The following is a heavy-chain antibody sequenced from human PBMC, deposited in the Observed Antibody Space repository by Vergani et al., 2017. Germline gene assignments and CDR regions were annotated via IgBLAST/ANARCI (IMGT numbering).Heavy chain of an antibody. CDR1: GGSISSYY. J-gene: IGHJ6*02. V-gene: IGHV4-59*01. CDR3: ARDESRLPYYYYGMDV. D-gene: IGHD5-12*01. CDR2: IYYSGST. Sequence: QVQLQESGPGLVKPSETLSLTCTVSGGSISSYYWSWIRQPPGEGLEWIGYIYYSGSTNYNPSLKSRVTISVDTSKNQFSLKLSSVTAADTAVYYCARDESRLPYYYYGMDVWGQGTTVTVSS.